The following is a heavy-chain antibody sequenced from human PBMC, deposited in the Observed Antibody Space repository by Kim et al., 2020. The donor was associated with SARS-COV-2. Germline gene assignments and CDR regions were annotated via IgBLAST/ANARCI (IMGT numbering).Heavy chain of an antibody. CDR1: GGTFSSYA. Sequence: SVKVSCKASGGTFSSYAISWVRQAPGQGLEWMGGIIPIFGTANYAQKFQGRVTITADESTSTAYMELSSLRSEDTAVYYCARSNEQYCSSTSCYGPDYWGQGTLVTVSS. CDR2: IIPIFGTA. D-gene: IGHD2-2*01. J-gene: IGHJ4*02. V-gene: IGHV1-69*13. CDR3: ARSNEQYCSSTSCYGPDY.